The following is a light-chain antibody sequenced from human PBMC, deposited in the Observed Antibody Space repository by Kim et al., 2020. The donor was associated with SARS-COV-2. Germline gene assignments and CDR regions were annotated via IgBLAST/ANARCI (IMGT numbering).Light chain of an antibody. V-gene: IGKV3-11*01. CDR2: DTS. J-gene: IGKJ4*01. Sequence: EIVLTQSPATLSLSPGERATLSCRAIQSVSSHFAWYQQKPGQAPRLLIYDTSDRATGIPARFSGSGSGTDFTLSISSLEPEDFAVYYCQQRSTWPVFGGGTKVEIK. CDR3: QQRSTWPV. CDR1: QSVSSH.